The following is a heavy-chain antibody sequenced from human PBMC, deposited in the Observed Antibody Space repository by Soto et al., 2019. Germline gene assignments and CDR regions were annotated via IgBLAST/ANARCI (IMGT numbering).Heavy chain of an antibody. J-gene: IGHJ4*02. CDR3: ARDPSDLRRSSSSLFDY. CDR2: IYHSGST. V-gene: IGHV4-4*02. Sequence: QVQLQESGPGLVKPSGTLSLTCAVSGGSISSSNWWSWVRQPPGKGLEWIGEIYHSGSTNYNPSLKSRVTISVDKSKNQFSLKLRSVTAADTAVYYCARDPSDLRRSSSSLFDYWGQGTLVTVSS. CDR1: GGSISSSNW. D-gene: IGHD6-6*01.